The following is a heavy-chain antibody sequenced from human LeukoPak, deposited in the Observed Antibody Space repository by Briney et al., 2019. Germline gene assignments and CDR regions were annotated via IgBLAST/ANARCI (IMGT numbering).Heavy chain of an antibody. V-gene: IGHV2-70*04. CDR1: GFSLSTTGMR. J-gene: IGHJ4*02. CDR3: ARIRGGNTYGFDY. CDR2: LDWDDEK. D-gene: IGHD5-18*01. Sequence: SGPTLVNPTQTLTLTCTFSGFSLSTTGMRVTWIRQPPGKALEWLARLDWDDEKFYSTSLRARLTISKDTSKNQVVLTMTNTDPVDTATYYCARIRGGNTYGFDYWGQGTLVTVSS.